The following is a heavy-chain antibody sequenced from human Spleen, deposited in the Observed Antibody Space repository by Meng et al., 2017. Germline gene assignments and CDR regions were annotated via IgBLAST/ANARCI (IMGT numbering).Heavy chain of an antibody. CDR3: ARDEDISAAGKLFGDY. CDR1: GYTFSNHA. J-gene: IGHJ4*02. CDR2: INPKSGDT. Sequence: QGLLVQFGAELKKPGASGKVSGKASGYTFSNHALNWVRQAPGQGLEWMGRINPKSGDTHYAQKFQARVTMTGDTSISTAYMELSGLRSDDTAMYYCARDEDISAAGKLFGDYWGQGTLVTVSS. D-gene: IGHD6-25*01. V-gene: IGHV1-2*06.